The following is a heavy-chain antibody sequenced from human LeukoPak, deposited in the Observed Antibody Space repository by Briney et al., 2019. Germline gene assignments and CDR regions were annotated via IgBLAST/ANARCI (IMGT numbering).Heavy chain of an antibody. V-gene: IGHV4-31*03. CDR1: GGSISSAGYY. D-gene: IGHD3-10*01. J-gene: IGHJ1*01. Sequence: SQTLSLTCSVSGGSISSAGYYWNWIRQYPGKGLEWVGYIYYSGSTYYNPSLNSRVTISVDTSKNQFSLKLSSVTAADTAVYYCARQTGYFRYWGQGTLVAVSS. CDR3: ARQTGYFRY. CDR2: IYYSGST.